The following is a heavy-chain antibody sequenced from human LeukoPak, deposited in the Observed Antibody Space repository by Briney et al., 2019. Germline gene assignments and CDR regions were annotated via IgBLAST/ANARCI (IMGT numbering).Heavy chain of an antibody. CDR3: AKDPFRNPASSPPAIVYLDY. D-gene: IGHD2-2*01. V-gene: IGHV3-30*02. CDR1: GFTFSSYG. CDR2: IWYDGSNK. J-gene: IGHJ4*02. Sequence: GGSLRLSCAASGFTFSSYGMHWVRQAPGKGLGWVAVIWYDGSNKYYADSVKGRFTISRDNSKNTLYLQMNSLRAEDTAVYYCAKDPFRNPASSPPAIVYLDYWGQGTLLTVSS.